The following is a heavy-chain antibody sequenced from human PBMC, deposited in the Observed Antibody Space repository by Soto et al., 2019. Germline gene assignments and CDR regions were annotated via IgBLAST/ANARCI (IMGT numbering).Heavy chain of an antibody. J-gene: IGHJ4*02. D-gene: IGHD5-18*01. CDR2: IQNSRST. V-gene: IGHV4-30-4*01. CDR1: GGSISSGDHY. Sequence: SETLSLPCTVSGGSISSGDHYWSWLRQPPGKGLESNIYIQNSRSTFYQSAITSRPTITVDTSKNQFSLTLSTVTAADTAVYYCARGRGYGYGIDYWGQGILVTVSS. CDR3: ARGRGYGYGIDY.